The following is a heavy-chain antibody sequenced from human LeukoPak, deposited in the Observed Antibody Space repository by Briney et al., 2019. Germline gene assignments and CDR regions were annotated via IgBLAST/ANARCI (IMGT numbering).Heavy chain of an antibody. CDR2: IYYSGST. J-gene: IGHJ6*03. CDR1: GGSISSGDYY. Sequence: SETLSLTCTVSGGSISSGDYYWRWLRQPPGKGLEWIGYIYYSGSTYYNPSLKSRVTISVDTSKNQFSLKLSSVTAADTAVYYCARESSFIVVVPAANRGDYYYYYMDVWGKGTTVTVSS. D-gene: IGHD2-2*01. V-gene: IGHV4-30-4*08. CDR3: ARESSFIVVVPAANRGDYYYYYMDV.